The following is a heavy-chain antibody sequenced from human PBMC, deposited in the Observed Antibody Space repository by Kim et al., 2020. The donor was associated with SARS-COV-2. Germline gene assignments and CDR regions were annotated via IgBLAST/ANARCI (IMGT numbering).Heavy chain of an antibody. D-gene: IGHD4-17*01. CDR3: ARELLTTWLPALWGDDAFDI. V-gene: IGHV4-39*07. CDR1: GGSISSSSYY. CDR2: ICYSGST. Sequence: SETLSLTCTVSGGSISSSSYYWGWIRQPPGKGLEWIGSICYSGSTYYNPSLKSRVTISVDTSKNQFSLKLSSVTAADTAVYYCARELLTTWLPALWGDDAFDIWGQGTMVTVSS. J-gene: IGHJ3*02.